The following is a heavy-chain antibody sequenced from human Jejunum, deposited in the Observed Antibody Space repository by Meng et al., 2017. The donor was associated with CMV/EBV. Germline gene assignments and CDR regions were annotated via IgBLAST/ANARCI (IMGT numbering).Heavy chain of an antibody. CDR1: GFTFRDLH. CDR3: ARRWAVAGLDY. Sequence: CAASGFTFRDLHMSWVRQAPGQGLEWLSYITDSYSISYAESLKGRFTISRDNARNSVYLQLNSLRVEDTAVYYCARRWAVAGLDYWGQGTLVTVSS. V-gene: IGHV3-11*04. CDR2: ITDSYSI. D-gene: IGHD6-19*01. J-gene: IGHJ4*02.